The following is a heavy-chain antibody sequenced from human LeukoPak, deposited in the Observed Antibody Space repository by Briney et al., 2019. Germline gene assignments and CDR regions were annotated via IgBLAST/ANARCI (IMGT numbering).Heavy chain of an antibody. D-gene: IGHD3-16*01. Sequence: SETLSLTCTVSGYSISSGSYWDWIRQPPGKGLEWIGSIHHSGSTYYNSSLKSRVNISIDTSKNQFSLKLSSVTAADTAVYYCARETSQKGAHYMDVWGKGTTVTISS. J-gene: IGHJ6*03. V-gene: IGHV4-38-2*02. CDR3: ARETSQKGAHYMDV. CDR2: IHHSGST. CDR1: GYSISSGSY.